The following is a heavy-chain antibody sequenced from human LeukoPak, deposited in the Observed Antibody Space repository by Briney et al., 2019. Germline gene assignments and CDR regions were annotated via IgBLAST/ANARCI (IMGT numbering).Heavy chain of an antibody. CDR1: GGSITSDY. CDR3: ARDRYLAYFDY. Sequence: PSETLSLTCTVSGGSITSDYWSWIRQPAGKGLEWIGRIYSSGTTNYSPSLRGRITMSIDTSKNQFSLRLISVAAADSAIYYCARDRYLAYFDYWGRGILVTVSS. J-gene: IGHJ4*02. D-gene: IGHD1-20*01. V-gene: IGHV4-4*07. CDR2: IYSSGTT.